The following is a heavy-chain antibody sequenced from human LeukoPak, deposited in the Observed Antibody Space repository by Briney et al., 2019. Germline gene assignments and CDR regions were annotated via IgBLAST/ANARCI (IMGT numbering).Heavy chain of an antibody. J-gene: IGHJ4*02. V-gene: IGHV3-15*01. CDR1: GFTLSNAW. CDR3: IVGGSYYTY. CDR2: IKSKAAGGTT. D-gene: IGHD3-10*01. Sequence: GGSLRLSCAASGFTLSNAWMSWVRQAPGKGLEWVGRIKSKAAGGTTDYAAPVQGRFTISRDDSENTLYLQMNSLKTEDAAVYYCIVGGSYYTYWGQGTLVTVSS.